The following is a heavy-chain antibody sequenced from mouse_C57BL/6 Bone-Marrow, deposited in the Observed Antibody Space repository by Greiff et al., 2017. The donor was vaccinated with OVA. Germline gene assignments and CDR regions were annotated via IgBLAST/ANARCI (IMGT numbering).Heavy chain of an antibody. V-gene: IGHV1-22*01. CDR2: INPNNGGT. D-gene: IGHD1-1*01. CDR1: GYTFTDYN. Sequence: VQLKQSGPELVKPGASVKMSCKASGYTFTDYNMHWVKQSHGKSLEWIGYINPNNGGTSYNQKFKGKATLTVNKSSSTAYMELRSLTSEDSAVYYCASVYYGFMDYWGQGTSVTVSS. CDR3: ASVYYGFMDY. J-gene: IGHJ4*01.